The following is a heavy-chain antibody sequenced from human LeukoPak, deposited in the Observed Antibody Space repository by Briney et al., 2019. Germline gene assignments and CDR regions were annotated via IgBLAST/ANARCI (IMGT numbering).Heavy chain of an antibody. CDR1: GYTFPSFG. CDR2: ITAYNGNT. J-gene: IGHJ3*02. CDR3: ARDEPEVHFHAFES. Sequence: ASVKVSCKTSGYTFPSFGITWIRQVPGQGLEWMGWITAYNGNTNCAQKFQDRVSMTRDTSTSTVYMELSSLRSEDTAVYYCARDEPEVHFHAFESWGQGTMVTVSS. V-gene: IGHV1-18*01.